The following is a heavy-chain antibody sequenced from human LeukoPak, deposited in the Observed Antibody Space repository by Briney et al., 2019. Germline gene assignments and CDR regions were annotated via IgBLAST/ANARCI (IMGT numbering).Heavy chain of an antibody. V-gene: IGHV4-39*01. J-gene: IGHJ4*02. Sequence: SETLSLPFPVPGGAITSSSFYWGWIRPPPGKGPEGVGRIYYSGTTHYNPSLKSRVTISIDAAKNQFSLMLTSVTAADTAVYYCARLVPPGGGDCTGSNCHTVYYFDYWGQGTLVTVSS. CDR3: ARLVPPGGGDCTGSNCHTVYYFDY. CDR2: IYYSGTT. D-gene: IGHD2-15*01. CDR1: GGAITSSSFY.